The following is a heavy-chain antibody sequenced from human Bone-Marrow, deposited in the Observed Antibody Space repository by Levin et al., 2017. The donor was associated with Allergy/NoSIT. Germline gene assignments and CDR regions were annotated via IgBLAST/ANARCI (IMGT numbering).Heavy chain of an antibody. CDR3: ARFFLSYYYMDI. V-gene: IGHV3-21*01. CDR2: ISSRSGDI. D-gene: IGHD3-3*01. Sequence: MTGGSLRLSCVGSGFSFSSYPMNWVRQAPGQGLEWISSISSRSGDIYYADSVMGRFTISRVNAENTLFLQMNNLRAEDTAVYYCARFFLSYYYMDIWGKGTPVTVSS. J-gene: IGHJ6*03. CDR1: GFSFSSYP.